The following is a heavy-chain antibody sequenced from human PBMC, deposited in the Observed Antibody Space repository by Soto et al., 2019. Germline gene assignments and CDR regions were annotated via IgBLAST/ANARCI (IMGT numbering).Heavy chain of an antibody. J-gene: IGHJ4*02. Sequence: GASVKVSCKASGYTFTSYAMHWVRQAPGQRLEWMGWINAGNRNTKYSQKFQGRVTITRDTSASTAYMELSSLRSEDTAVYYCATGDCDCTGGHGDLPRHWGQGTLVIVSS. V-gene: IGHV1-3*01. CDR1: GYTFTSYA. D-gene: IGHD2-8*02. CDR3: ATGDCDCTGGHGDLPRH. CDR2: INAGNRNT.